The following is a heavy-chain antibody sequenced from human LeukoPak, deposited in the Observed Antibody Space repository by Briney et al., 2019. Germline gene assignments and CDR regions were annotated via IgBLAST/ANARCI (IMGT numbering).Heavy chain of an antibody. V-gene: IGHV4-34*01. CDR1: GGSFSGYY. CDR3: ARGRGAWGAAALLHYGMDV. Sequence: SETLSLTRAVYGGSFSGYYWSWIPQPPGKGPEWIGEINHSGSTNYNPSLKSRVTISVDTSKNQFSLKLSSVTAADTAVYYCARGRGAWGAAALLHYGMDVWGKGTTVTVSS. D-gene: IGHD6-13*01. CDR2: INHSGST. J-gene: IGHJ6*04.